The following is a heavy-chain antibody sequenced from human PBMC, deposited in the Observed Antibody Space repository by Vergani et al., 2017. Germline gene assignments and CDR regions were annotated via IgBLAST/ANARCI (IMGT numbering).Heavy chain of an antibody. V-gene: IGHV4-59*12. CDR2: IYYSGST. CDR3: ASTHCSGGSCYLDSYYYYGMDV. Sequence: QVQLQESGPGLVKPSETLSLTCTVSGGSISSYYWSWIRQPPGKGLEWIGYIYYSGSTNYNPSLKSRVTISVDKSKNQFSLKLSSVTAADTAVYYCASTHCSGGSCYLDSYYYYGMDVWGQGTTVTVSS. CDR1: GGSISSYY. J-gene: IGHJ6*02. D-gene: IGHD2-15*01.